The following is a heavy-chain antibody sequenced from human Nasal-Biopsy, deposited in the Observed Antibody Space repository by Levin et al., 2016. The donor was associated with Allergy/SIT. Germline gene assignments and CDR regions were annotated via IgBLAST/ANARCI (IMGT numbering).Heavy chain of an antibody. Sequence: GESLKISCKASGYSFTSNWIAWVRQVPGRGLEWMGIIYPEDSDARYSPSFQGQVTISADRSISTAYLQWSSLKASDSAMYYCARQDLTGFSTGWPAGYFFDQWGQGALITVSS. CDR2: IYPEDSDA. J-gene: IGHJ5*02. CDR3: ARQDLTGFSTGWPAGYFFDQ. D-gene: IGHD3-9*01. CDR1: GYSFTSNW. V-gene: IGHV5-51*01.